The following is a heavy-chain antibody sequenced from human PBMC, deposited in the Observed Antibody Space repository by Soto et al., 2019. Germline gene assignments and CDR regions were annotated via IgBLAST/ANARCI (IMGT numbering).Heavy chain of an antibody. V-gene: IGHV4-30-4*01. D-gene: IGHD3-9*01. J-gene: IGHJ4*02. Sequence: SETLSLTCTVSGGSINSGDYYWSWIRQPPGKGLEWIGYIYYSGSTYYNPPLRSRVTISIDTSKNQFSLKLSSVTAADTAVYYCARHSPDFDWLSQFDYWGQGTLGTVSS. CDR1: GGSINSGDYY. CDR2: IYYSGST. CDR3: ARHSPDFDWLSQFDY.